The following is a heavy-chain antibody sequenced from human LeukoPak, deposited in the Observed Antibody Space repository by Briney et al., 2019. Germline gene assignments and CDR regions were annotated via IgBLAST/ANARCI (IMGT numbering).Heavy chain of an antibody. CDR3: TRENYYDSSAHFDY. J-gene: IGHJ4*02. CDR1: GFTFSSYE. D-gene: IGHD3-22*01. CDR2: ISSTGSTI. V-gene: IGHV3-48*03. Sequence: GGSLRLSCAASGFTFSSYEMSWVRQAPGKGLEWVSYISSTGSTIYYADSAKGRSTISRDNAKNSLYLQMNSLRAEDTAVYYCTRENYYDSSAHFDYWGQGTLVTVSS.